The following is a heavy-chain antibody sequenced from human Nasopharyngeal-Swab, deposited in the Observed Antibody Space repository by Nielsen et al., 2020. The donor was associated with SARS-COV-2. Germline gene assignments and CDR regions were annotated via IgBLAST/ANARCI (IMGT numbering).Heavy chain of an antibody. D-gene: IGHD3-10*01. CDR2: ISSSGSTI. CDR1: GFTFSDYY. CDR3: ARDERGCFGELFVFDY. V-gene: IGHV3-11*04. J-gene: IGHJ4*02. Sequence: GGSLRLSCAASGFTFSDYYMSWIRQAPGKGLEWVSSISSSGSTIYYADSVKGRFTISRDNAKNSLYLQMNSLRAEDTAVYYCARDERGCFGELFVFDYWGQGTLVTVSS.